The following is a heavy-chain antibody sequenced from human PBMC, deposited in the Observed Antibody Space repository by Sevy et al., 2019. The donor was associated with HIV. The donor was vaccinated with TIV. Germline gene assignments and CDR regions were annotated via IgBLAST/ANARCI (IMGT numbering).Heavy chain of an antibody. D-gene: IGHD2-2*01. CDR2: INPNSGGT. Sequence: ASVKVPCKASGYTFTGYYMHWVRQAPGQGLEWMGWINPNSGGTNYAQKFQGRVTMTRDTSISTAYMELSRLRSDDTAVYYCARGYCSSTSCYWFYYYGMDVWGQGTTVTVSS. CDR1: GYTFTGYY. V-gene: IGHV1-2*02. CDR3: ARGYCSSTSCYWFYYYGMDV. J-gene: IGHJ6*02.